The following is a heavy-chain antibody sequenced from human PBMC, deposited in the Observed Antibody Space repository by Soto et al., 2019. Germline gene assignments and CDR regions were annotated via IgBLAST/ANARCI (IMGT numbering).Heavy chain of an antibody. CDR1: GFTFSSYS. J-gene: IGHJ4*02. D-gene: IGHD3-10*01. V-gene: IGHV3-21*01. CDR2: ISSSSYI. Sequence: PGGSLRLSCAASGFTFSSYSMNWVRQAPGKGLEWVSSISSSSYIYYADSVKGRFTISRDNAKNSLYLQMNSLRAEDTAVYYCARISTGSPLFDYWGQGTLVTVSS. CDR3: ARISTGSPLFDY.